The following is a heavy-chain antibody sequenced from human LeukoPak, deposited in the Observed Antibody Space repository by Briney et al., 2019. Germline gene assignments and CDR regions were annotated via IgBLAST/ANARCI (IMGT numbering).Heavy chain of an antibody. CDR3: ARETYYYDSSGYSNAFDI. V-gene: IGHV3-21*01. Sequence: GGSLRLSCAASGFTFSSYSMNWVRQAPGKGLEWVSSISSSSSYIYYADSVKGRFTISRDNAKNSLYLQMNSLRAEDTAVYYCARETYYYDSSGYSNAFDIWGQGTMATVSS. CDR2: ISSSSSYI. CDR1: GFTFSSYS. D-gene: IGHD3-22*01. J-gene: IGHJ3*02.